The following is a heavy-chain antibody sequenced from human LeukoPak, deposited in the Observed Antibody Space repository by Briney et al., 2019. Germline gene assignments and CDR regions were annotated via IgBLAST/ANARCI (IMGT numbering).Heavy chain of an antibody. J-gene: IGHJ5*02. CDR3: ARDVPLNWFDT. Sequence: PGGSLRLSCAASGITFGNNWMHWVRQGPGKGLVWISRINSDGGGAIYADSVKGRFTVSRDNAKNTLYLQMNSLRAEDTAVYYCARDVPLNWFDTWGQGTLVTVSS. CDR1: GITFGNNW. V-gene: IGHV3-74*01. CDR2: INSDGGGA.